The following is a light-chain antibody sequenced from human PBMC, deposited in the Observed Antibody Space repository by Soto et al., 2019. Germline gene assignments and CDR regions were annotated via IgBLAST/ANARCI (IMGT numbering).Light chain of an antibody. CDR3: QSYDTSLSGFVV. Sequence: QSVLTQPPSVSGAPGQRVTISCTGSNSNIGAGYDVHWYQQLPGTAPKLLIYGNSNRPSGVPDRFSGSKSGTSASLAITGLQAVDEADYYCQSYDTSLSGFVVFGGGTKLTVL. CDR1: NSNIGAGYD. J-gene: IGLJ2*01. CDR2: GNS. V-gene: IGLV1-40*01.